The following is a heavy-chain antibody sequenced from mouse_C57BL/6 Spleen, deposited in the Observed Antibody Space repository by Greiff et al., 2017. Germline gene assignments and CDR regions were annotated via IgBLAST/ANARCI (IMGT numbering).Heavy chain of an antibody. CDR1: GYTFTSYW. Sequence: VKLQQPGAELVKPGASVKLSCKASGYTFTSYWMHWVKQRPGQGLEWIGMIHPNSGSTNYNEKFKSKATLTVDKSASTAYMQLSSLTSEDSAVYYCARSYDGYSLDVWGTGTTVTVSS. CDR2: IHPNSGST. CDR3: ARSYDGYSLDV. D-gene: IGHD2-3*01. V-gene: IGHV1-64*01. J-gene: IGHJ1*03.